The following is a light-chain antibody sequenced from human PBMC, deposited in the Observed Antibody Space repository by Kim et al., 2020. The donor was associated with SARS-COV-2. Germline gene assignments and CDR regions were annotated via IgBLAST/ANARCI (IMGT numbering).Light chain of an antibody. J-gene: IGLJ3*02. V-gene: IGLV3-21*04. CDR2: YDS. CDR3: QVWVSSSDHWV. Sequence: SYELTQPPSVSVAPGKTARITCGGNNIGSKSVHWYQQKPGQAPVLVIYYDSDQPSGIPERFSGSNSGNTATLTISRVEAGDEADYYCQVWVSSSDHWVFG. CDR1: NIGSKS.